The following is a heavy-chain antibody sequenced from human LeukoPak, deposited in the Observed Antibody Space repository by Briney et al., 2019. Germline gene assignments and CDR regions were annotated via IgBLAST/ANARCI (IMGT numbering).Heavy chain of an antibody. V-gene: IGHV1-46*01. CDR3: AREDYYYYYGMDV. Sequence: GASVKVSCKASGYTFASYYMHWVRQAPGQGLEWVGIINPSGGSTSYAQKFQGRVTMTRDTSTSTVYMELSSLRSEDTAVYYCAREDYYYYYGMDVWGQGTTVTVSS. CDR2: INPSGGST. J-gene: IGHJ6*02. CDR1: GYTFASYY.